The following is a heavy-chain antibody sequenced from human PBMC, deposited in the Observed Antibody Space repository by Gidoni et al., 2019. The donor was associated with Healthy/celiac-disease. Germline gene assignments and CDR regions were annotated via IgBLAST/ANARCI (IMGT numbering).Heavy chain of an antibody. CDR2: ISLGDSDT. Sequence: EVQLVQSGAEVKKLGESLKISCKGSGYSFTSYWIGWWRQMPGKGLEWMGIISLGDSDTRYSPSFQAQANISADKSISTAYLQWSSLKASDTAMYYCARRLFSYGYTDYWGQGTLVTVSA. CDR3: ARRLFSYGYTDY. V-gene: IGHV5-51*01. CDR1: GYSFTSYW. D-gene: IGHD5-18*01. J-gene: IGHJ4*02.